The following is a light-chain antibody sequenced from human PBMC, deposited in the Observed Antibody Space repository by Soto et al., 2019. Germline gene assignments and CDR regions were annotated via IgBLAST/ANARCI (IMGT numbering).Light chain of an antibody. CDR2: EVS. V-gene: IGLV2-23*02. J-gene: IGLJ2*01. CDR1: TSDVGSYNL. CDR3: CSYAGSDTVI. Sequence: QSALTQPASVSGSPGQSITISCTGTTSDVGSYNLVSWYQQHPGIAPKLLIYEVSKRPSGVSNRFSGSKSGNTASLTISGLQAEDEADYSCCSYAGSDTVIFGGGTQLTVL.